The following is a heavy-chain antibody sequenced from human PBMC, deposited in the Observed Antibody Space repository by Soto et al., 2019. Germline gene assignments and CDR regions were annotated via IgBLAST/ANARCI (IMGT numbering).Heavy chain of an antibody. V-gene: IGHV3-23*01. CDR2: MSGSGGST. D-gene: IGHD5-18*01. CDR3: AKGEDTAMVSVFSY. CDR1: GFTFSRYA. Sequence: EVQLLESGGGLVQPGGSLRLSCEASGFTFSRYAMSGVRRAPGKGLEWVSAMSGSGGSTCYADSVKGTCTISRDNSKNTLYLQNNRLSAVDTAEYYCAKGEDTAMVSVFSYWGQGTLVTVSS. J-gene: IGHJ4*02.